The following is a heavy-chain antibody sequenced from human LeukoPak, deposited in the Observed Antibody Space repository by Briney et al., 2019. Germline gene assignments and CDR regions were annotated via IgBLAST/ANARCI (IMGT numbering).Heavy chain of an antibody. CDR2: ISGSETTI. CDR3: ARGSGSSWYFYFDY. CDR1: GFTFSDYY. D-gene: IGHD6-13*01. V-gene: IGHV3-11*01. J-gene: IGHJ4*02. Sequence: GGSLRLSCAASGFTFSDYYMNWIRQAPGKGLEWVSYISGSETTILYADSVKGRFTISRDNAKNSVHLQMNSLRAEDTALYYCARGSGSSWYFYFDYWGQGTLVTVSS.